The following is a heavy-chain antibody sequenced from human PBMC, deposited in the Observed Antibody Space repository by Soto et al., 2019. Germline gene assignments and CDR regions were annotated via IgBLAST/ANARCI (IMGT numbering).Heavy chain of an antibody. CDR1: GGSISSSRYY. J-gene: IGHJ6*02. D-gene: IGHD5-12*01. CDR2: IYYSGST. CDR3: ARQGLPLDYYYYGMDV. Sequence: LSLTCTVSGGSISSSRYYWGWIRQPPGKGLEWIGSIYYSGSTYYNPSLKSRVTISVDTSKNQFSLKLSSVTAADTAVYYCARQGLPLDYYYYGMDVWGQGTTVTVSS. V-gene: IGHV4-39*01.